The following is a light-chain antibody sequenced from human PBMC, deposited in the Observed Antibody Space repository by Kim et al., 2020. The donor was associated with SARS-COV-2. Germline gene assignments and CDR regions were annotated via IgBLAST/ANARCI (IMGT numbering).Light chain of an antibody. CDR2: DND. V-gene: IGLV1-51*01. J-gene: IGLJ3*02. CDR3: STWEKSLTSGWV. Sequence: QSVVTQPSSVSAAPGEKVTISCSGNGSNIGIFAVSWYQQVPGTAPKLLIYDNDNRLAGISARFSGYKSDTSATLVITGLQTGDEADYFCSTWEKSLTSGWVFGGGTQLTVL. CDR1: GSNIGIFA.